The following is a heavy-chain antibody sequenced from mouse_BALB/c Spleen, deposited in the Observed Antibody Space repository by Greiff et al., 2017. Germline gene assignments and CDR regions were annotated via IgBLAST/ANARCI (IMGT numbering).Heavy chain of an antibody. Sequence: EVKLVESGGGLVQPGGSLKLSCAASGFTFSSYGMSWVRQTPDKRLELVATINSNGGSTYYPDSVKGRFTISRDNAKNTLYLQMSSLKSEDTAMYYCARDDYYGSSDAMDYWGQGTSVTVSS. CDR1: GFTFSSYG. J-gene: IGHJ4*01. CDR2: INSNGGST. D-gene: IGHD1-1*01. V-gene: IGHV5-6-3*01. CDR3: ARDDYYGSSDAMDY.